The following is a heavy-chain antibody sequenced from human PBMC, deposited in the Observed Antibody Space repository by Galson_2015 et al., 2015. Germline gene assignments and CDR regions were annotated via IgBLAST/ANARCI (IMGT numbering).Heavy chain of an antibody. CDR2: INPSSAAT. CDR1: GYAFTNYF. CDR3: ARELGGTYYFDY. D-gene: IGHD3-10*01. Sequence: SVKVSCKASGYAFTNYFIQWVRQAPGQGPEWVGAINPSSAATFYAQKLQGRVTMTRDTPTSTVYVELSSLGSEDTAVYYCARELGGTYYFDYWGLGTLVTVSS. J-gene: IGHJ4*02. V-gene: IGHV1-46*04.